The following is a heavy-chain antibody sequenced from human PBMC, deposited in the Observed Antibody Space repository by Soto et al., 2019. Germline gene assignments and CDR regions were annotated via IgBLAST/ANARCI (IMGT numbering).Heavy chain of an antibody. D-gene: IGHD1-26*01. CDR3: AKDGSHSFDY. V-gene: IGHV3-30*18. J-gene: IGHJ4*02. CDR2: MSYDGSNE. CDR1: GFTFSHYA. Sequence: QVQLVESGGGVVQPGRSLRLSCAASGFTFSHYAMRWVRQAPGKGLEWVALMSYDGSNEYYADSVKGRFTISRDNSKNTLYLQMNSLRAEDTAVYYCAKDGSHSFDYWGQGTLVTVSS.